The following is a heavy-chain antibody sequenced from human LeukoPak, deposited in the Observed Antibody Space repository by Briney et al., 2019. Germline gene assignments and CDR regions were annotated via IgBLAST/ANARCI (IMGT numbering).Heavy chain of an antibody. Sequence: SETLSLTCTVSGGSISSSSYYWGWIRQPPGKGLEWIGSIYYSGSTYYNPSLKSRVTISVDTSKNQFSLKLSSVTAADTAVYYCASQVMTTVTQFDYWGQGTLVTVSS. CDR3: ASQVMTTVTQFDY. V-gene: IGHV4-39*01. CDR2: IYYSGST. J-gene: IGHJ4*02. CDR1: GGSISSSSYY. D-gene: IGHD4-17*01.